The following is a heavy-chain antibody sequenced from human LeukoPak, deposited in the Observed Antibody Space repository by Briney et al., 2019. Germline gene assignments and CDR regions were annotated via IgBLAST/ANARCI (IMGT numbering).Heavy chain of an antibody. D-gene: IGHD6-13*01. V-gene: IGHV3-64D*06. Sequence: GGSLRLSCSASGFTFSSYAMHRVRQAPGKGLEYVSAISSSGGGTYYADSVKGRFTISRDNSKNTLYLQMSSLRAEDTAVYYCVKYSNSCYDPWGQGTLVTVSS. CDR2: ISSSGGGT. J-gene: IGHJ5*02. CDR3: VKYSNSCYDP. CDR1: GFTFSSYA.